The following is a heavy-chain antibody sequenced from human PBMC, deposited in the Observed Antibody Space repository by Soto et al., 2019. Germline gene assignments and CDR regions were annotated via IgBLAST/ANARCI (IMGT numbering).Heavy chain of an antibody. Sequence: APLKVSRKAFGYTFSRYCISWVRQAPGQGLEWMGWISAYNGNTNYAQKLQGRVTMTTDTSTSTAYMELRSLRSDDTAVYYCARHGGYSGYEYEYWGQGTLVTVSS. CDR1: GYTFSRYC. CDR2: ISAYNGNT. V-gene: IGHV1-18*01. J-gene: IGHJ4*02. D-gene: IGHD5-12*01. CDR3: ARHGGYSGYEYEY.